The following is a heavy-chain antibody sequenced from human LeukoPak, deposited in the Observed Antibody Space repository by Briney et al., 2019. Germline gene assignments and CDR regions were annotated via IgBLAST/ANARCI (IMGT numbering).Heavy chain of an antibody. D-gene: IGHD4-23*01. CDR2: IYYSGST. CDR3: ARGKLYGGNDPYYFDY. V-gene: IGHV4-30-4*08. Sequence: SETLSLTCTVSGGSISSGDYYWSWIRQPPGKGLEWIGYIYYSGSTYYNPSLKSRVTISVDTSKNQFSLKLSSVTAADTAVYYCARGKLYGGNDPYYFDYWGQGALVTVSS. J-gene: IGHJ4*02. CDR1: GGSISSGDYY.